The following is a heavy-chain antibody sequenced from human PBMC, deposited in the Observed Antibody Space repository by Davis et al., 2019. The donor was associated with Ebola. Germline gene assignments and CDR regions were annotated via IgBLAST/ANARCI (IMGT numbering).Heavy chain of an antibody. CDR1: GFTFSSYA. CDR3: ARDGPFFGPSSAGYYYYYGMDV. V-gene: IGHV3-23*01. Sequence: PGGSLRLSCAASGFTFSSYAMSWVRQAPGKGLEWVSAISGSGGSTYYADSVKGRFTISRDNSKNTLYLQLNSMRAEDTAVYYCARDGPFFGPSSAGYYYYYGMDVWGQGTTVTVSS. CDR2: ISGSGGST. J-gene: IGHJ6*02. D-gene: IGHD3/OR15-3a*01.